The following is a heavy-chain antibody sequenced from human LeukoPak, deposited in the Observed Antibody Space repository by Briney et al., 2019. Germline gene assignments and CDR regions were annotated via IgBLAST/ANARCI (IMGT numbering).Heavy chain of an antibody. CDR1: GGSISSGSYY. CDR3: ARTLRPPTPQGGAFDI. D-gene: IGHD3-16*01. V-gene: IGHV4-61*02. Sequence: SETLSLTCTVSGGSISSGSYYWSWIRQPAGKGLEWIGRSYTSGSTNYNPSLKSRVTISVDTSKNQFSLKLSSVTAADTAVYYCARTLRPPTPQGGAFDIWGQGTMVTVSS. CDR2: SYTSGST. J-gene: IGHJ3*02.